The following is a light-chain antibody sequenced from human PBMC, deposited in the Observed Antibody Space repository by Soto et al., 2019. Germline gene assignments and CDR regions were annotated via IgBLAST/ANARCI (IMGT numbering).Light chain of an antibody. V-gene: IGKV1-5*03. CDR2: KAS. Sequence: DIQMTQSPSTLSGSVGDRVTITCRASQSISNGLAWYQQKPGKVPKLLIYKASSLESGVPSRFSGSGSGTEFTLTISSLQPDDFATYYCQQYNSYSRTFGQGTKVDI. J-gene: IGKJ1*01. CDR3: QQYNSYSRT. CDR1: QSISNG.